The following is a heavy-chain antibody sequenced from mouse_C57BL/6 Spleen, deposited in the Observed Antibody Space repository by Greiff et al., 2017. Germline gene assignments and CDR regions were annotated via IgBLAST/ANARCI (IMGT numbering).Heavy chain of an antibody. CDR3: ARKGIGISNRGYFDV. V-gene: IGHV1-19*01. D-gene: IGHD2-14*01. CDR1: GYTFTDYY. CDR2: INPYNGGT. Sequence: EVQLQESGPVLVKPGASVKMSCKASGYTFTDYYMNWVKQSHGKSLEWIGVINPYNGGTSYNQKFKGKATLTVDKSSSTAYMELNSLTSEDSAVYYCARKGIGISNRGYFDVWGTGTTVTVSS. J-gene: IGHJ1*03.